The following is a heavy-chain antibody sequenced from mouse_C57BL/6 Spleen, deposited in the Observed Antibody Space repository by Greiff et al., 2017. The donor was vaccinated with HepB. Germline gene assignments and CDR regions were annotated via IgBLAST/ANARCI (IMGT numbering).Heavy chain of an antibody. D-gene: IGHD2-4*01. J-gene: IGHJ2*01. V-gene: IGHV1-69*01. CDR2: IDPSDSYT. Sequence: QVQLQQPGAELVMPGASVKLSCKASGYTFTSYWMHWVKQRPGQGLEWIGEIDPSDSYTNYNQKFKGKSTLTVDKSSSTAYMQRSSLTSEDSAVYCCARDDYDRGDGGQGTALTVSS. CDR3: ARDDYDRGD. CDR1: GYTFTSYW.